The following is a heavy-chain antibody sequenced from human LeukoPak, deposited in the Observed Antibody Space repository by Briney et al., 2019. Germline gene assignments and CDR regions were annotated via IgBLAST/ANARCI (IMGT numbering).Heavy chain of an antibody. V-gene: IGHV4-59*12. Sequence: SETLSLTCTVSGGSISSYYWSWIRQPPGKGLEWIGYIYYSGSTNYNPSLKSRVTISVDTSKNQFSLKLSSVTAADTAVYYCARVDGSGSSDAFDIWGQGTMVTVSS. J-gene: IGHJ3*02. D-gene: IGHD3-10*01. CDR1: GGSISSYY. CDR2: IYYSGST. CDR3: ARVDGSGSSDAFDI.